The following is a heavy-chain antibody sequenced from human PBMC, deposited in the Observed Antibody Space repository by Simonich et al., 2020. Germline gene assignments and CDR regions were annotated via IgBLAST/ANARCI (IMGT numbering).Heavy chain of an antibody. CDR2: INPNIGGT. J-gene: IGHJ3*02. CDR3: ARGPRWTGDDAFDI. D-gene: IGHD7-27*01. V-gene: IGHV1-2*02. Sequence: QVQLVQSGAEVKKPGASVKVSCKAFGYTFTGYYMHWVRQAPGKGLEWMDWINPNIGGTNYAQKIQGRVTMTRDTSISTAYMELSRLRSDDTAVYYCARGPRWTGDDAFDIWGQGTMVTVSS. CDR1: GYTFTGYY.